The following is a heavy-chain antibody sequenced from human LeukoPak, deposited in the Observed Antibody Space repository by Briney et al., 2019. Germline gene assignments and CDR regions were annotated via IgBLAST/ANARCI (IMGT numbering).Heavy chain of an antibody. V-gene: IGHV3-48*03. D-gene: IGHD1-1*01. J-gene: IGHJ6*03. CDR1: GFIFSNYE. Sequence: GGSLRLSCAASGFIFSNYEMNWVRQAPGKGLEWISYINSGGTPIYYADSVKGRFTMSRDNAKNSLYLQMNSLRAEDTAVYYCARDGKLYYYYYYMDVWGKGTTVTVSS. CDR3: ARDGKLYYYYYYMDV. CDR2: INSGGTPI.